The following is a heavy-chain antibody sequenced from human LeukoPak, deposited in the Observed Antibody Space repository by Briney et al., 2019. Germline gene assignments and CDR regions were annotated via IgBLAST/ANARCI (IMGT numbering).Heavy chain of an antibody. V-gene: IGHV3-66*01. J-gene: IGHJ6*03. CDR1: GFSFSSHG. CDR2: IYSGGST. CDR3: ARGNDIGRYSGMLGHYYMDV. D-gene: IGHD5-12*01. Sequence: QSGGSLRLSCAASGFSFSSHGMSWVRQAPGKGLEWVSVIYSGGSTYYADSVKGRFTISRDNSKNTLYLQMNSLRAEDTAVYYCARGNDIGRYSGMLGHYYMDVWGKGTTVTISS.